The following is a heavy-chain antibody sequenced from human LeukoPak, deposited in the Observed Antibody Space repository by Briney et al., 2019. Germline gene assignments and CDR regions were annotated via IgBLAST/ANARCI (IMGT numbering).Heavy chain of an antibody. D-gene: IGHD5-24*01. CDR2: INHSGST. CDR3: ARGRRWLQWGGYDAFDI. J-gene: IGHJ3*02. CDR1: GVSFSGYY. V-gene: IGHV4-34*01. Sequence: TLXLTXXVYGVSFSGYYWSWIRQPPGKGLEWIGEINHSGSTNYNPSLKSRVTISVDTSKNQFSLKLSSVTAADTAVYYCARGRRWLQWGGYDAFDIWGQGTMVTVSS.